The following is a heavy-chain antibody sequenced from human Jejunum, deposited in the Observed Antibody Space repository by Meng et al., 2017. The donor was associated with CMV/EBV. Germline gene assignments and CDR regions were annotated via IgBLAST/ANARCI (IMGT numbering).Heavy chain of an antibody. D-gene: IGHD6-19*01. V-gene: IGHV3-30*09. J-gene: IGHJ6*02. CDR2: LSCDGTNK. Sequence: FTTCAIHWVRRAPGRGLEWVSVLSCDGTNKCCAGSVEGRFAISRDNSTKTVFLQMNGLRPEDSAVYYCARAVAAYHYSYYGMDVWGQGTTVTVSS. CDR3: ARAVAAYHYSYYGMDV. CDR1: FTTCA.